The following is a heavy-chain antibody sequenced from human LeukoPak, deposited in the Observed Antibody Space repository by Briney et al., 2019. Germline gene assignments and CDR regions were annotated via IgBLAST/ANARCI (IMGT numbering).Heavy chain of an antibody. CDR2: INPNSGGT. CDR1: GYTFTGYY. J-gene: IGHJ3*02. D-gene: IGHD3-9*01. CDR3: ARGQLRYFDWLSDAFDI. V-gene: IGHV1-2*02. Sequence: ASVKVSCKASGYTFTGYYMHWVRQAPGQGLEWMGWINPNSGGTNYAQKFQGRVTMTRDTSISTAYMELSRLRSDDTAVYYCARGQLRYFDWLSDAFDIWGQGTMVTVSS.